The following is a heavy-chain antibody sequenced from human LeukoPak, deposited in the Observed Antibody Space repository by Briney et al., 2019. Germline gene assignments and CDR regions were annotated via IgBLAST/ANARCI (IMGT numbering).Heavy chain of an antibody. CDR1: GGSISNSSYY. D-gene: IGHD6-13*01. V-gene: IGHV4-39*07. CDR3: ASSSWPHYYYYYMDV. CDR2: IYHSGST. J-gene: IGHJ6*03. Sequence: SETLSLTCTVSGGSISNSSYYWGWIRQPPGKGLEWIGSIYHSGSTYYNPSLKSRVTISVDTSKNQFSLKLSSVTAADTAVYYCASSSWPHYYYYYMDVWGKGTTVTVSS.